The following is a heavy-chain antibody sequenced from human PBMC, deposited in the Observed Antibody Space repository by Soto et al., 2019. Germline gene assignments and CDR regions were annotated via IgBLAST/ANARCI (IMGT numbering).Heavy chain of an antibody. Sequence: ASVKVSCKASGYTFPSYDIIWVRQATGQGLEWMGWMNPSTGNTDSAEKFQGRLTMTRNTSISTVYMELSSLSFEDTAVYYCARGRIIVAGGFDPWGQGTLVTVSS. D-gene: IGHD6-19*01. J-gene: IGHJ5*02. V-gene: IGHV1-8*01. CDR3: ARGRIIVAGGFDP. CDR2: MNPSTGNT. CDR1: GYTFPSYD.